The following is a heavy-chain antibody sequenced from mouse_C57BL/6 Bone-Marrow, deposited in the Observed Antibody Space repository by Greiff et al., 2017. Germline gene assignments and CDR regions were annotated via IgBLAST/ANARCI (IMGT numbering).Heavy chain of an antibody. CDR1: GFTFSDYG. J-gene: IGHJ4*01. CDR2: ISNLAYSI. Sequence: EVKLMESGGGLVQPGGSLKLSCAASGFTFSDYGMAWVRQAPRKGPEWVAFISNLAYSIYYADTVTGGFTFSRENAKNTLYLELSSLRSEDTAMYYCARYYSKGDYAMDYWGQGTSVTVSS. CDR3: ARYYSKGDYAMDY. V-gene: IGHV5-15*01. D-gene: IGHD2-5*01.